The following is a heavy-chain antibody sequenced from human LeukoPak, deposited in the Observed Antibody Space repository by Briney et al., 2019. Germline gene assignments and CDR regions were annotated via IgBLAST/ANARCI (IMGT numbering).Heavy chain of an antibody. D-gene: IGHD3-22*01. V-gene: IGHV3-23*01. J-gene: IGHJ4*02. CDR2: ISGSGSGGST. CDR3: AKYSHDSSGSYDY. Sequence: PGGSLRLSCAASGFTFSSYAMSWVRQAPGKGLEWVSAISGSGSGGSTYYADSVKGRFTISRDNSENTLYLQMNSLRAEDTAVYYCAKYSHDSSGSYDYWGQGTLVTVSS. CDR1: GFTFSSYA.